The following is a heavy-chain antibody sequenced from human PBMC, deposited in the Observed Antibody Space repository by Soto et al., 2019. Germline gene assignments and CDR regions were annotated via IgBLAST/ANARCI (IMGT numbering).Heavy chain of an antibody. J-gene: IGHJ4*02. V-gene: IGHV3-33*01. CDR1: GFTFSSYG. CDR3: ARDKGCSSTSCYMRWGFDY. Sequence: QVQLVEPGGGVVEPGRSLRLSCGASGFTFSSYGMHWVRQAPGKGLEWVAVIWYDGSNKYYADSLKGRFTISRDKSKNTLYLQMNSLRAEDTAVYYCARDKGCSSTSCYMRWGFDYWGQGTLVTVSS. D-gene: IGHD2-2*02. CDR2: IWYDGSNK.